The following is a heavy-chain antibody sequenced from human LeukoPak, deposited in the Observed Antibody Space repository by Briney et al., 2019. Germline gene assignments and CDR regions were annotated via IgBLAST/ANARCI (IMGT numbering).Heavy chain of an antibody. CDR3: AKDLENSSSWYGYYFDY. J-gene: IGHJ4*02. D-gene: IGHD6-13*01. CDR1: GFTFSSYA. CDR2: ISGSGGST. Sequence: PGGSLRLSCAASGFTFSSYAMSWVRQAPGKGLEWVSAISGSGGSTYYADSVKGRFTISRDNSENTLYLQMNSLRAEDTAVYYCAKDLENSSSWYGYYFDYWGQGTLVTVSS. V-gene: IGHV3-23*01.